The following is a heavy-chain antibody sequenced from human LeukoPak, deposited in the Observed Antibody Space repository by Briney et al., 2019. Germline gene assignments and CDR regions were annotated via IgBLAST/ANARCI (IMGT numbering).Heavy chain of an antibody. Sequence: PGGSLRLSCAASRFTFSSYSMNWVRQAPGKGLEWVSSISSSSSYIYYADSVKGRFTISRDNAKNSLYLQMNSLRAEDTAVYYCARDGFASGIAAAGTLYYMDVWGKGTTVTISS. CDR2: ISSSSSYI. CDR3: ARDGFASGIAAAGTLYYMDV. D-gene: IGHD6-13*01. V-gene: IGHV3-21*01. J-gene: IGHJ6*03. CDR1: RFTFSSYS.